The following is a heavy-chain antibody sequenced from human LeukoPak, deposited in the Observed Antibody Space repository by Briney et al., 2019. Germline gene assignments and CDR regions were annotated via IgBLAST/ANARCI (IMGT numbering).Heavy chain of an antibody. Sequence: RGSLRLSCAASGFTFSSYGMHWVRQAPGKGLEWVAVISYDGSNKYYADSVKGRFTISRDNSKNTLYLQMNSLRAEDTAVYYCAKDAGYSSSWGGDYWGQGTLVTVSS. CDR1: GFTFSSYG. CDR2: ISYDGSNK. CDR3: AKDAGYSSSWGGDY. V-gene: IGHV3-30*18. D-gene: IGHD6-13*01. J-gene: IGHJ4*02.